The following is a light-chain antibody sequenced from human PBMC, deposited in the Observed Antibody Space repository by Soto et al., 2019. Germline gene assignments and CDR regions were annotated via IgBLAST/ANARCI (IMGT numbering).Light chain of an antibody. J-gene: IGKJ3*01. CDR1: QSVSSSY. V-gene: IGKV3-20*01. CDR3: QPYCSSPFT. Sequence: EIVLTQSPGTLSLSPGERATLSCRASQSVSSSYLAWYQQKPGQAPRPLIYGASSRDAGIPDRFSGSGSVTDFTLTNSTLVPNDVAEDYGQPYCSSPFTFGPGTKVDIK. CDR2: GAS.